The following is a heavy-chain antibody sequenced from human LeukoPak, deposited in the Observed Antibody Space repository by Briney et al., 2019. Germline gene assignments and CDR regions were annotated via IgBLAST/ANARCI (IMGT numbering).Heavy chain of an antibody. CDR3: ARVVRYLWYFDL. J-gene: IGHJ2*01. Sequence: PSETQSLTCAVYGGSFSGYYWSWIRQPPGKGLEWIGEINHSGSTNYNPSLKSRVTISVDTSKNQFSLKLSSVTAADTAVYYCARVVRYLWYFDLWGRGTLVTVSS. CDR2: INHSGST. D-gene: IGHD3-9*01. V-gene: IGHV4-34*01. CDR1: GGSFSGYY.